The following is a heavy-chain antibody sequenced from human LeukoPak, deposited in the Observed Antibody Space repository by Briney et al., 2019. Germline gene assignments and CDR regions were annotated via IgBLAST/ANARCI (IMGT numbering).Heavy chain of an antibody. CDR1: GFTFSSYA. CDR2: ISGSGGST. J-gene: IGHJ4*02. Sequence: GGSLRLSCAASGFTFSSYAMSWVRQAPGKGLEWVSAISGSGGSTYYADSVKGRFTISRDNSKNTLYLQMNSLRAEDTAVYYCAIALSYSYGSMDFWGQGTLVIVSS. V-gene: IGHV3-23*01. D-gene: IGHD5-18*01. CDR3: AIALSYSYGSMDF.